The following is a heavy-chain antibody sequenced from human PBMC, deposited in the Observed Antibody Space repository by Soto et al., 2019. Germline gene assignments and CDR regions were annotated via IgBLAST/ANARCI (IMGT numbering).Heavy chain of an antibody. CDR1: GFSLSGYD. V-gene: IGHV3-11*01. CDR2: ISSGGVTT. Sequence: PGGSLRLSCAASGFSLSGYDMTWIRQAPGKGLEWLSYISSGGVTTYYADSVKGRFTISRDNSKNSLYLQMNNLRVEDTAVYYCARDPRNVYAMDVWGQGTLVTVSS. CDR3: ARDPRNVYAMDV. J-gene: IGHJ6*02.